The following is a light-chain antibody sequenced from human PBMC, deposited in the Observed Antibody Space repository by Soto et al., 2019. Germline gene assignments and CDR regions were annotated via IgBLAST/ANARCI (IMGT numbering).Light chain of an antibody. CDR3: QQLMSYPIT. V-gene: IGKV1-9*01. CDR1: QGISSY. J-gene: IGKJ5*01. CDR2: GAS. Sequence: DIQLTQSPSFLSASVGDRVTITCRASQGISSYLAWYQQKPRKAPEVLIFGASTLQSGVPSRFSGSGSGTEFTLTISSLQPEDFATYYCQQLMSYPITCGQGTRLEIK.